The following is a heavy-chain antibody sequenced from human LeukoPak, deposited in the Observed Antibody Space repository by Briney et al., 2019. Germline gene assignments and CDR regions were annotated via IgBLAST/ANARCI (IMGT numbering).Heavy chain of an antibody. V-gene: IGHV3-7*01. CDR1: GFTFSNYW. CDR3: ARDREGDYIWGSYRPDWFDP. CDR2: IKQDGSEK. Sequence: GGSLRLSCAASGFTFSNYWMSWVRQAPGKGLEWVANIKQDGSEKYYVDSVRGRFTISRDNAKNSLYLQMNSLRAEDTAVYYRARDREGDYIWGSYRPDWFDPWGQGTLVTVSS. D-gene: IGHD3-16*02. J-gene: IGHJ5*02.